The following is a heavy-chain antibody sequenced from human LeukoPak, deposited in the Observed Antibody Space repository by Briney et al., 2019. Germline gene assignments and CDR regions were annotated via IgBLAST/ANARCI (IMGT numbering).Heavy chain of an antibody. CDR3: ASMEESSGYFDY. J-gene: IGHJ4*02. Sequence: SETLSLTCTVSGGSISSYYWSWIRQPPGKGLEWIGYIYYSGSTNYNPSLKSRVTISVDTSKNQFSLKLSSVTAADTAVYYCASMEESSGYFDYSGQGTLVTVSS. D-gene: IGHD3-16*01. CDR1: GGSISSYY. CDR2: IYYSGST. V-gene: IGHV4-59*01.